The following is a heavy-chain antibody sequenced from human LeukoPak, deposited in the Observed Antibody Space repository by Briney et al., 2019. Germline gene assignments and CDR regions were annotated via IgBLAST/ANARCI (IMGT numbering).Heavy chain of an antibody. D-gene: IGHD5-24*01. V-gene: IGHV3-74*01. Sequence: GGYLRLSCAASGFTFSSYWMHWVRQAPGKGLVWVSRINSDGSSTSYADSVKGRFTISRDNAKNTLYLQMDSLRAEDTAVYYCARDRGVEMATDFDYWGQGTLVTVSS. J-gene: IGHJ4*02. CDR3: ARDRGVEMATDFDY. CDR2: INSDGSST. CDR1: GFTFSSYW.